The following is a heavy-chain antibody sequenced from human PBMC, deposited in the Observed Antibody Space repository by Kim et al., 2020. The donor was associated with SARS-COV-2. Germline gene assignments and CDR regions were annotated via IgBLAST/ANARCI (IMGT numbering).Heavy chain of an antibody. CDR3: AKDRRYSSGWYYFDY. V-gene: IGHV3-23*01. D-gene: IGHD6-19*01. J-gene: IGHJ4*02. Sequence: DSVKGRFTISRDNSKNTLDLQMNSLRAEDTAVYYCAKDRRYSSGWYYFDYWGQGTLVTVSS.